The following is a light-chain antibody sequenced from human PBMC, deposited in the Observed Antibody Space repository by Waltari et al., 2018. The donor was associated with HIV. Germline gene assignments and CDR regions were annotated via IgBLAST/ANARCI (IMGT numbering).Light chain of an antibody. V-gene: IGKV3-20*01. CDR3: QLYSASIT. CDR1: ESVSSSY. J-gene: IGKJ5*01. Sequence: EIVFTQSPGTLSLSPGERATLSCRASESVSSSYLAWYQQKPGQAPRLLIYGASTRATDIPDRFSGSGSGTDFTLTISRLEPEDFAVYFCQLYSASITFGQGTRLEIK. CDR2: GAS.